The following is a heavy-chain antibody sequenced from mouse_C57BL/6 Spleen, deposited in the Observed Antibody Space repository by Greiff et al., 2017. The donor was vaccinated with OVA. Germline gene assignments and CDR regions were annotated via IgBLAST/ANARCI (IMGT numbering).Heavy chain of an antibody. CDR3: ARRGWDGVYFDY. CDR2: INPSTGGT. Sequence: EVQGVESGPELVKPGASVKISCKASGYSFTGYYMNWVKQSPEKSLEWIGEINPSTGGTTYNQKFKAKATLTVDKSSSTAYMQLKSLTSEDSAVYYCARRGWDGVYFDYWGQGTTLTVSS. D-gene: IGHD4-1*01. V-gene: IGHV1-42*01. J-gene: IGHJ2*01. CDR1: GYSFTGYY.